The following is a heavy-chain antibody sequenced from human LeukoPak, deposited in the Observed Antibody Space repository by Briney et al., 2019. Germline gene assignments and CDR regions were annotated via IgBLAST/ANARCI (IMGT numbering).Heavy chain of an antibody. J-gene: IGHJ4*02. CDR2: ISYDGSIK. CDR1: GFTFSSYG. Sequence: SGGSLRLSCAASGFTFSSYGMHWVRQAPGKGLEWVAVISYDGSIKYYADSVKGRFTISRDNSKNTLYLQMNSLRAEDTAVYYGAKVFFGGYSDPLFDGWGEGTLVTVSS. D-gene: IGHD3-10*01. CDR3: AKVFFGGYSDPLFDG. V-gene: IGHV3-30*18.